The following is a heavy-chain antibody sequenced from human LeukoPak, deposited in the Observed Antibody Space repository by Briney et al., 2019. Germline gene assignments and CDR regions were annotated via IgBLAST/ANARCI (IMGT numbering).Heavy chain of an antibody. J-gene: IGHJ4*02. D-gene: IGHD1-26*01. CDR3: ARSPLDSGSYRGYFDY. CDR1: GGSMSSYY. Sequence: SETLSLTCTVSGGSMSSYYWSWIRQPAGKGLEWIGRIYTSGSTNYNPSLKSRVTMSVDTSKNQLSLKLNSVTAADTAVYYCARSPLDSGSYRGYFDYWGQGALATVSS. V-gene: IGHV4-4*07. CDR2: IYTSGST.